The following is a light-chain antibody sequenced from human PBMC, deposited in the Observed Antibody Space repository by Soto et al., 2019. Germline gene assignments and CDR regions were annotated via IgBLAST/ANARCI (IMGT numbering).Light chain of an antibody. CDR2: RNN. CDR1: SSNIGSNY. Sequence: QSVLTQPPSASGTPGQRVTISCSGSSSNIGSNYVYWYQQLPGTAPKLLIYRNNQRPSGVPDRFSGSKSGTSACLAISGLRSEDEADYYCAAWDDSLSGLVVFGGGTKLTVL. V-gene: IGLV1-47*01. J-gene: IGLJ2*01. CDR3: AAWDDSLSGLVV.